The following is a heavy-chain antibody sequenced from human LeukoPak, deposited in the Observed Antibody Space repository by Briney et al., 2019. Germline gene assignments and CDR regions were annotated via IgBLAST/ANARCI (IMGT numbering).Heavy chain of an antibody. Sequence: GGALRLSCAASGFTFSSYSMNWVRQAPGKGLEWVSSISSSSSYIYYADSVKARFTISRDNAKNSQYLQMNSLRAEDTAVYYCARWGYYDSSGYYYVKYEDYWGQGTLVTVSS. J-gene: IGHJ4*02. V-gene: IGHV3-21*01. CDR2: ISSSSSYI. D-gene: IGHD3-22*01. CDR3: ARWGYYDSSGYYYVKYEDY. CDR1: GFTFSSYS.